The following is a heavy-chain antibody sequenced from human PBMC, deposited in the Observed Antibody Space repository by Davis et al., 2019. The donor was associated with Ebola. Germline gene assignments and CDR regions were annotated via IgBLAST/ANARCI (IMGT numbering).Heavy chain of an antibody. CDR1: GYTFTNYG. D-gene: IGHD6-13*01. Sequence: AASVKVSCKASGYTFTNYGITWVRQAPGQGLEWMGRINPNSGGTNYAQKFQGRVTMTRDTSISTAYMELSRLRSDDTAVYYCARVGVLAAAGTFDYWGQGTLVTVSS. CDR2: INPNSGGT. CDR3: ARVGVLAAAGTFDY. V-gene: IGHV1-2*06. J-gene: IGHJ4*02.